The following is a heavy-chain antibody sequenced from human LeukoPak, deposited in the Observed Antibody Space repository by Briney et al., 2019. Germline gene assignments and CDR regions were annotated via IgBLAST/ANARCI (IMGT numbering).Heavy chain of an antibody. CDR3: ARVELNYYDTTAYYLGY. CDR2: IYPGDSEI. D-gene: IGHD3-22*01. CDR1: GYRFTSYW. J-gene: IGHJ4*02. V-gene: IGHV5-51*01. Sequence: GASLKISCKGSGYRFTSYWIGWVRQMPGKGLEWMGIIYPGDSEIRYSPSFQGQVTISADKSINTAYLQWSSLRASDSAMYYCARVELNYYDTTAYYLGYWGQGTLVTVSS.